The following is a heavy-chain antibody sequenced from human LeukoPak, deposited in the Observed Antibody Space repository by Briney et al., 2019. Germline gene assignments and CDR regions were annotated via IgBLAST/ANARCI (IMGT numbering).Heavy chain of an antibody. V-gene: IGHV1-69*05. Sequence: GASVKVSCKASGGTFSSYAISWVRQAPGQGLEWMGGIIPIFGTANYAQKFQGRVTITTDESTSTAYMELSSLRSEDTAVYYCAILPRAIFGVVINRFWXXXXXXXXXXXXASAPTAFGFD. J-gene: IGHJ2*01. CDR3: AILPRAIFGVVINRFWXXXXXXXXXXXXASAPTAFGFD. CDR1: GGTFSSYA. D-gene: IGHD3-3*01. CDR2: IIPIFGTA.